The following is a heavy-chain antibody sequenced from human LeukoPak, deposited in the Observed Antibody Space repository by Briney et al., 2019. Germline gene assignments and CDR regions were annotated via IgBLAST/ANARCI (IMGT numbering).Heavy chain of an antibody. CDR3: ARGASQVLRYFDWPELDV. CDR1: GYTFTSYG. V-gene: IGHV1-18*01. CDR2: ISAYNGNT. Sequence: ASVKVSCKASGYTFTSYGISWVRQAPGQGLEWMGWISAYNGNTNYAQKLQGRVTMTTDTSTSTAYTELRSLRSDDTAVYYCARGASQVLRYFDWPELDVWGQGTTVTVSS. J-gene: IGHJ6*02. D-gene: IGHD3-9*01.